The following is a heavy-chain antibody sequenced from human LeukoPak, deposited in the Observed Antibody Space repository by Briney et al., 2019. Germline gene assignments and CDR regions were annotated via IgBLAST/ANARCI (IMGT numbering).Heavy chain of an antibody. D-gene: IGHD6-13*01. Sequence: PSETLSLTCNVSGGSISGSTYYWGWVRQPPGKGLEWIGGIYYTGGTSYNPSLKSRVAISVDTSTNQFSLKLSSVTAADTAVYYCARRNDYSSSWYGENWFDPWGQGTLVTVSS. CDR1: GGSISGSTYY. CDR2: IYYTGGT. J-gene: IGHJ5*02. V-gene: IGHV4-39*07. CDR3: ARRNDYSSSWYGENWFDP.